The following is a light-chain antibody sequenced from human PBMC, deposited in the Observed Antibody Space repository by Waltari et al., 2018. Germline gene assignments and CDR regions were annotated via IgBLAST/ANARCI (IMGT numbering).Light chain of an antibody. CDR1: QSVSSY. CDR2: GAS. V-gene: IGKV3-15*01. J-gene: IGKJ1*01. Sequence: EIGMTQSPATLSVSPGERATPSCRASQSVSSYLAWYQQKPGQAPPLLIYGASTRATGIPARFSGSGSGTEFTLTISSLQSEDFAVYYCQQYNNWPPWTFGQGTKVEIK. CDR3: QQYNNWPPWT.